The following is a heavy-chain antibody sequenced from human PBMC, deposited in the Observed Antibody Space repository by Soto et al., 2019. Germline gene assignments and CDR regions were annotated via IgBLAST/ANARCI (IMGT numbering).Heavy chain of an antibody. Sequence: QVQLVQTGAEVKRPGSSVNVSCTASRGTFSNYAILWVRQAPGQGLEWMGGIVPIHDTTDYAQKFQGRVTITADEPSSTASTELRSLTSEDTAVYNCAADYEGILSWGQGTLLTVSS. CDR2: IVPIHDTT. CDR3: AADYEGILS. CDR1: RGTFSNYA. D-gene: IGHD3-3*01. J-gene: IGHJ5*02. V-gene: IGHV1-69*01.